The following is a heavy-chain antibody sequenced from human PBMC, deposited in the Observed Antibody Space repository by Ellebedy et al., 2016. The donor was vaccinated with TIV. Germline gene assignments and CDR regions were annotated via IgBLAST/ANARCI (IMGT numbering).Heavy chain of an antibody. CDR1: GYTFTSYD. CDR3: ARGPFMNTFGGVIMDV. CDR2: MNPNSGNT. V-gene: IGHV1-8*01. Sequence: AASVKVSCKASGYTFTSYDINWVRQATGQGLEWMGWMNPNSGNTEYAQKFQGRVTMTRNTSKTTAFMELSSLRSEETAVYYCARGPFMNTFGGVIMDVWGQGTTVTVSS. D-gene: IGHD3-16*02. J-gene: IGHJ6*02.